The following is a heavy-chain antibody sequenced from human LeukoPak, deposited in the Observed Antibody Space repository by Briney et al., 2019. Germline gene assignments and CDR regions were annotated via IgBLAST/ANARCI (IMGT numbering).Heavy chain of an antibody. CDR2: LSGSGGST. D-gene: IGHD3-22*01. Sequence: GGSLRLSCAASGFTFSSYAMSWVRQAPGKGLEWVSVLSGSGGSTYYADSVKGRFTISRDNSKNTLYLQMNSLRVEDTAVYYCAKHYYDSSDYSVYYFDYWGRGTLVTVSS. CDR1: GFTFSSYA. V-gene: IGHV3-23*01. CDR3: AKHYYDSSDYSVYYFDY. J-gene: IGHJ4*02.